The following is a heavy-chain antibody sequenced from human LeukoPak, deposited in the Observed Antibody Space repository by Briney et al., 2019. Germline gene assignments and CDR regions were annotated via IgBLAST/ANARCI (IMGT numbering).Heavy chain of an antibody. J-gene: IGHJ4*02. Sequence: SETLSLTCTVSGGSISSYYWSWIRQPPGKGLEWIGYIYYSGSTNYNPSLKSRVTISEDTSKNQFSLKLSSVTAADTAVYYCGSRAYYDSSGYQVHWSQGTLVTVSS. V-gene: IGHV4-59*12. CDR2: IYYSGST. CDR3: GSRAYYDSSGYQVH. CDR1: GGSISSYY. D-gene: IGHD3-22*01.